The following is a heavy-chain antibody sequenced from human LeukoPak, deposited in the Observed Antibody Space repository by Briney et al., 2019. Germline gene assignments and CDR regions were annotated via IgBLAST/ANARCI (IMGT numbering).Heavy chain of an antibody. D-gene: IGHD6-6*01. V-gene: IGHV4-34*01. J-gene: IGHJ5*02. CDR1: GGSFSGYY. CDR3: ARGRIAARRRGEWFDP. Sequence: ASETLSLTCAVYGGSFSGYYWSWIRQPPGKGLEWIGEINHSGSTNYNPSLKSRVTISVDTSKNQFSLKLSSVTAADAAVYYCARGRIAARRRGEWFDPWGQGTLVTVSS. CDR2: INHSGST.